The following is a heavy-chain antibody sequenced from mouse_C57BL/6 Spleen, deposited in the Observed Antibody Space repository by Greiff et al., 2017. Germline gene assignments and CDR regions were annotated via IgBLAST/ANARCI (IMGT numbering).Heavy chain of an antibody. Sequence: QVQLQQSGPELVKPGASVKISCKASGYAFSSSWMNWVKQRPGKGLEWIGRIYPGDGDTNYNGKFKGKATLTADKSSSTAYMQLSSLTSEDSAVYFCARVKNYGSSYENFDYWGQGTTLTVSS. J-gene: IGHJ2*01. V-gene: IGHV1-82*01. CDR2: IYPGDGDT. D-gene: IGHD1-1*01. CDR3: ARVKNYGSSYENFDY. CDR1: GYAFSSSW.